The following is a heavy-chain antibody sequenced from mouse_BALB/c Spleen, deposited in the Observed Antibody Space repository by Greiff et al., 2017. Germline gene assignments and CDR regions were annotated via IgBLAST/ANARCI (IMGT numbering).Heavy chain of an antibody. D-gene: IGHD2-1*01. CDR3: TSASYDGNYHAWFAY. V-gene: IGHV5-6-4*01. J-gene: IGHJ3*01. Sequence: DVMLVESGGGLVKPGGSLKLSCAASGFTFSSYTMSWVRQTPEKRLEWVATVSSGGSYTYYPDSLKGRFTISRDTATNTLYLQMSSLKSEDTAMDSYTSASYDGNYHAWFAYWGQGTLVTVSA. CDR2: VSSGGSYT. CDR1: GFTFSSYT.